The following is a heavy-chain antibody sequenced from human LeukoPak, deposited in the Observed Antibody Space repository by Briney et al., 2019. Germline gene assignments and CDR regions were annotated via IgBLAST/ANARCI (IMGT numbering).Heavy chain of an antibody. CDR3: AKDPREDSGGYYYFGYFDY. J-gene: IGHJ4*02. D-gene: IGHD3-22*01. Sequence: GGSLRLSCAASGFTFSSYAMSWVRQAPGKGLEWVSTISGSSGSAYYADSVKGRFTISRDNSKNTLYLQINSLRAGDTAVYYCAKDPREDSGGYYYFGYFDYWGQGTLVTVSS. V-gene: IGHV3-23*01. CDR1: GFTFSSYA. CDR2: ISGSSGSA.